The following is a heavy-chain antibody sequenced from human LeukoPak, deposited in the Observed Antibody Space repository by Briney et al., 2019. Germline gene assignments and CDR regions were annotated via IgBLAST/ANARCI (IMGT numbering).Heavy chain of an antibody. CDR1: GASISSYY. V-gene: IGHV4-59*08. CDR2: IYYSGSI. D-gene: IGHD4-17*01. CDR3: AMTTVTQYYFDY. J-gene: IGHJ4*02. Sequence: SETLSLTCTVSGASISSYYWSWIRQPPGKGLEWIGDIYYSGSIKYNPSLKSRVTMSVDTSKNQFSLKLSSVTAADTAVYYCAMTTVTQYYFDYWGQGTLVTVSS.